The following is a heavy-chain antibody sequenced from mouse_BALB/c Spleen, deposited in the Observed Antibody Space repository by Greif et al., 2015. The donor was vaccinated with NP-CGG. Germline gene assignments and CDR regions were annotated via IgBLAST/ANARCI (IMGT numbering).Heavy chain of an antibody. Sequence: EVQGVESGGGLVKLGGSPKLSCAASGFTFSSYYMSWVRQTPEKRLELVAAINSNGGNTYYPDTVKGRFTISRDNAKNTRYLQMSSLKSEDTALYYCARGGLRGAMDYWGQGTSVTVSS. CDR1: GFTFSSYY. CDR3: ARGGLRGAMDY. V-gene: IGHV5-6-2*01. CDR2: INSNGGNT. J-gene: IGHJ4*01. D-gene: IGHD2-2*01.